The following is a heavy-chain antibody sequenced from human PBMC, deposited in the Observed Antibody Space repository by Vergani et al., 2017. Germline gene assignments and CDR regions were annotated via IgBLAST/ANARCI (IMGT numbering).Heavy chain of an antibody. CDR3: AIGGSIAAPSYLYYFYIDV. V-gene: IGHV1-18*01. J-gene: IGHJ6*03. Sequence: QVQLVQSGAEMKKPGASVNVSCKTSGYSFNSYGINWVRQAPGQGLEWLGWISGYDGKTKYVEKLQGRITVTIDTSTNSAYMELRGLRSDDTAVYYCAIGGSIAAPSYLYYFYIDVWGKGTSVTVSS. CDR2: ISGYDGKT. D-gene: IGHD6-6*01. CDR1: GYSFNSYG.